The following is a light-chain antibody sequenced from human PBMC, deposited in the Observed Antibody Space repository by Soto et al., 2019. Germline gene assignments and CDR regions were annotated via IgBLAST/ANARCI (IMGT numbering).Light chain of an antibody. J-gene: IGKJ5*01. CDR3: QQYDNLPPFT. V-gene: IGKV1-33*01. Sequence: DIQMTQSPPTLSASVGDRVTITCRASQGISNDLGWYQQTPGKAPKLLIYDASNLETGVPSRFSGCGSGTDYTFTISSLQHEDIATYYCQQYDNLPPFTFGQGTRLEIK. CDR2: DAS. CDR1: QGISND.